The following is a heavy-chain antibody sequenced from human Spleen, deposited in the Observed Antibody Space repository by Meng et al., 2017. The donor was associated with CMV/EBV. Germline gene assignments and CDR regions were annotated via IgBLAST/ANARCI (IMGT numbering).Heavy chain of an antibody. Sequence: SETLSLTCAVYGGSFSGYYWSWIRQPPGKGLEWIGEINHSGRTNYNPSLKSRVTISVDTSKNQFSLKLSSVTAADTAVYYCARGPKVYCTNGVCYNDYWGQGTLVTVSS. J-gene: IGHJ4*02. CDR3: ARGPKVYCTNGVCYNDY. D-gene: IGHD2-8*01. CDR2: INHSGRT. CDR1: GGSFSGYY. V-gene: IGHV4-34*01.